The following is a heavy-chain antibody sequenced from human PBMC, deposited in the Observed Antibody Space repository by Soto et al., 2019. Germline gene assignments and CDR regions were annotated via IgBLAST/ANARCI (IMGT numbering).Heavy chain of an antibody. CDR3: TTDIVLMVYAISFDY. CDR1: GFTFSNAW. J-gene: IGHJ4*02. V-gene: IGHV3-15*07. Sequence: GGSLRLSCAASGFTFSNAWMNWVRQAPGKGLEWVGRIKSKTDGGTTDYAAPVKGRFTISRDDSKNTLYLQMNSLKTEDTAVYYCTTDIVLMVYAISFDYWGQGTLVTVSS. D-gene: IGHD2-8*01. CDR2: IKSKTDGGTT.